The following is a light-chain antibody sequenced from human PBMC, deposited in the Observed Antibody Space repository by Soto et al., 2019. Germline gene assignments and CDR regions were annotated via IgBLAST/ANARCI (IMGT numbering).Light chain of an antibody. Sequence: DIQLTQSPSFVSASVGHRVTITCRASQGISSYLAWYQQKPGKAPKLLIYAASTLQSGVPSRFSGSESGTDFTLTISSQQPEDFATYYCQQLNTYPLTFGGGTKVEIK. CDR3: QQLNTYPLT. J-gene: IGKJ4*01. CDR1: QGISSY. CDR2: AAS. V-gene: IGKV1-9*01.